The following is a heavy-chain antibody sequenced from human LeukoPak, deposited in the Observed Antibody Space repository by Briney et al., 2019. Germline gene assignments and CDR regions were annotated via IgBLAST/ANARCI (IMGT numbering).Heavy chain of an antibody. D-gene: IGHD6-19*01. CDR2: IYYSGST. V-gene: IGHV4-59*08. CDR3: ARHQDSSGWYGDYYYYGMDV. CDR1: GGSISSYY. Sequence: PSQTLSLTCTVSGGSISSYYWSWIRQPPGKGLEWLGYIYYSGSTNYNPSLKSRVTISVDASKNQFSLKLSSVTAADTAVYYCARHQDSSGWYGDYYYYGMDVWGQGTTVTVSS. J-gene: IGHJ6*02.